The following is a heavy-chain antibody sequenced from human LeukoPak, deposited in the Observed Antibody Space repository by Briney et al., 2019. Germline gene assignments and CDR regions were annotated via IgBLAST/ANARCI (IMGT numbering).Heavy chain of an antibody. CDR2: SNAGNGNT. CDR3: ARAYNYYDSSGYYLGYYFDY. Sequence: ASVKVSCKASGYTFTSYAMHWVRQAPGQRLEWMGWSNAGNGNTKYSQEFQGRVTITRDTSASTAYMELSSLRSEDMAVYYCARAYNYYDSSGYYLGYYFDYWGQGTLVTVSS. V-gene: IGHV1-3*02. J-gene: IGHJ4*02. D-gene: IGHD3-22*01. CDR1: GYTFTSYA.